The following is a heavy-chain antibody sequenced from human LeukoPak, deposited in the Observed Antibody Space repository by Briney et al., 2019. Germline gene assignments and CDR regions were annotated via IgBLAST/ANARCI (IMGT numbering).Heavy chain of an antibody. Sequence: GASVKVSCKASGYTFTGYYMHWVRQAPGQGLEWMGWINPNSGGTNYAQKFQGRVTMTRDTSISTAYMELSRLRSDDTAVYYCARVGPTGTSAFDIWGQGTMVAVSS. J-gene: IGHJ3*02. CDR1: GYTFTGYY. CDR2: INPNSGGT. D-gene: IGHD1-7*01. V-gene: IGHV1-2*02. CDR3: ARVGPTGTSAFDI.